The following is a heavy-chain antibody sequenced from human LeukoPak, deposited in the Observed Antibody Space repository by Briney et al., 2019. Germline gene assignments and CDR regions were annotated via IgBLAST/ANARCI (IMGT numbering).Heavy chain of an antibody. D-gene: IGHD2-2*01. CDR2: IFHSGST. CDR1: GGSISGYY. J-gene: IGHJ4*02. Sequence: PSETLSLTCTVSGGSISGYYWNWVRQPPGKGLEWIGEIFHSGSTNYNPSLKSRVTMSVDKSKNQFSLNLTSVTAADTAVYFCARAPRAYCSTTGSCFQDYWGQGTLVTVSS. CDR3: ARAPRAYCSTTGSCFQDY. V-gene: IGHV4-59*12.